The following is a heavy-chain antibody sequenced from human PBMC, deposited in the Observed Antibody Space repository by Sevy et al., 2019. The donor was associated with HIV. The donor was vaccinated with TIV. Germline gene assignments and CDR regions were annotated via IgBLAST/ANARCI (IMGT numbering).Heavy chain of an antibody. CDR2: IIPILGTA. Sequence: ALVKVSCKASGGSFSSYGINWVRQATGQGPEWMGVIIPILGTANYAQKFQGRVTITADESTNTAYMELSSLRSEDTAVYYCARERGQISGGERGNWFDPWGQGTLVTVSS. V-gene: IGHV1-69*13. CDR1: GGSFSSYG. CDR3: ARERGQISGGERGNWFDP. J-gene: IGHJ5*02. D-gene: IGHD2-15*01.